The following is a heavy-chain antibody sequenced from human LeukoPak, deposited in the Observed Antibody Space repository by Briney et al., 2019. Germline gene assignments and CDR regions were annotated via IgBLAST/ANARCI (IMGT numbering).Heavy chain of an antibody. CDR3: ARGLALYSSSWPFDY. Sequence: PSETLSLTCTVSGGSISSYYWSWIRQPPGKGLEWIGYIYYSGSTNYNPSLKSRVTISVDTSKNQFSLKLSSVTAADTAVYYCARGLALYSSSWPFDYWGQGTLVTVSS. D-gene: IGHD6-13*01. J-gene: IGHJ4*02. CDR1: GGSISSYY. CDR2: IYYSGST. V-gene: IGHV4-59*01.